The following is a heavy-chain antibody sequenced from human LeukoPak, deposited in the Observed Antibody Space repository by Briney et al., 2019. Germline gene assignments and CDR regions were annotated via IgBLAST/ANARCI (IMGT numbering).Heavy chain of an antibody. CDR3: ASPMTLVLRGLAGIDAFNI. V-gene: IGHV4-30-2*01. CDR2: IQHSGGT. Sequence: SQTLSLTCTVSGGSISSSGYYWSWIRQPPGKGLEWIGHIQHSGGTYYSPSLRSRVTMSLDRSKNQFSLNQSSATAADTAVYYCASPMTLVLRGLAGIDAFNIWGQGTLVTVSS. CDR1: GGSISSSGYY. J-gene: IGHJ3*02. D-gene: IGHD3-22*01.